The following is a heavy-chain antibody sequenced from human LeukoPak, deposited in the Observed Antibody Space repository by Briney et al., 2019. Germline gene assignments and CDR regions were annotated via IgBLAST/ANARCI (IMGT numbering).Heavy chain of an antibody. V-gene: IGHV4-34*01. Sequence: SETLSLTCAVYGGSFSGYYWRWIRQPPGKGLEWIGEINHRGTTDYNPSLKSRVTMSVDTSKNQFSLKLNSVTAADAAVYYCARAVPTPLVRGAYFDYWGQGTLVTVSS. CDR3: ARAVPTPLVRGAYFDY. J-gene: IGHJ4*02. D-gene: IGHD3-10*01. CDR1: GGSFSGYY. CDR2: INHRGTT.